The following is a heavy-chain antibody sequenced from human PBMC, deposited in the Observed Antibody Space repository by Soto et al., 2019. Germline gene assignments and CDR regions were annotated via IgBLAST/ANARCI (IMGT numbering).Heavy chain of an antibody. D-gene: IGHD2-2*01. J-gene: IGHJ6*02. CDR3: AREIFLGPAAMSYYYYGMDV. V-gene: IGHV1-46*01. Sequence: QVQLVQSGAEVKKPGASVKVSCKASGYTFTSYYMHWVRQAPGQGLEWMGIINPSGGSTSYAQKFQGRVTMTRDTSTSTVYMELSSLRSEDTAVYYCAREIFLGPAAMSYYYYGMDVWGQRTTVTVSS. CDR1: GYTFTSYY. CDR2: INPSGGST.